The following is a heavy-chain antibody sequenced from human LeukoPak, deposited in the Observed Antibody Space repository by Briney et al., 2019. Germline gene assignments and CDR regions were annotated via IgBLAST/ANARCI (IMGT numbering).Heavy chain of an antibody. Sequence: ASVKVSCKASGYTFSTYAMHWVRQAPGQRLEWMGWITAGNGNTKYSQKLQGRVTITRDTSASTAYMELSSLRSEDTAVYYCARYYYGSGSYSYYFDYWGQGTLVTVSS. D-gene: IGHD3-10*01. CDR3: ARYYYGSGSYSYYFDY. CDR2: ITAGNGNT. V-gene: IGHV1-3*01. J-gene: IGHJ4*02. CDR1: GYTFSTYA.